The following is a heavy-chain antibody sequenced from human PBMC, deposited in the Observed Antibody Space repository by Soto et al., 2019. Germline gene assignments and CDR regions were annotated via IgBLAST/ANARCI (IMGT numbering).Heavy chain of an antibody. J-gene: IGHJ6*02. CDR2: ISAYNGNT. CDR1: VYTFTSYG. V-gene: IGHV1-18*01. Sequence: ASVKVYCKASVYTFTSYGISWVRQAPGQGLEWMGWISAYNGNTNYAQKLQGRVTMTTDTSTSTAYMELRSLRSDDTAVYYGARDIEELYYDFWSRSAGGGMAVWGHGTTVTVSS. D-gene: IGHD3-3*01. CDR3: ARDIEELYYDFWSRSAGGGMAV.